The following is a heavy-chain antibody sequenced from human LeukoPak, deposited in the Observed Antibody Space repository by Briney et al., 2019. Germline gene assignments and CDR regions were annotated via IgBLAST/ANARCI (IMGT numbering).Heavy chain of an antibody. D-gene: IGHD1-1*01. CDR3: AKDRSGTTSDS. Sequence: GGSLRLSCAASGFTFSIYAMSWVRQAPGKGLEWVSAITGSGSSTYYADSVKGRFTISRDNSKNTLYLQTNSLRVEDTAVYYCAKDRSGTTSDSWGQGTLITVSS. CDR2: ITGSGSST. CDR1: GFTFSIYA. V-gene: IGHV3-23*01. J-gene: IGHJ5*01.